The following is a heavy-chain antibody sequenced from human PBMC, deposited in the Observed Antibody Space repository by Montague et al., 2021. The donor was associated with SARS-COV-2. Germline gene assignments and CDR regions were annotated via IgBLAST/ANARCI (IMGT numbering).Heavy chain of an antibody. V-gene: IGHV4-59*12. CDR1: GDSININY. Sequence: SETLSLTCTVSGDSININYRYWIRQRQGKGLEWLGIIFYNGTTNYYSSLTSRVTISLDPSTNQYFLKVTSVTAADTAVYYCARQAAGSYCYYGVDVWGQGTTVTVSS. CDR3: ARQAAGSYCYYGVDV. D-gene: IGHD6-13*01. J-gene: IGHJ6*02. CDR2: IFYNGTT.